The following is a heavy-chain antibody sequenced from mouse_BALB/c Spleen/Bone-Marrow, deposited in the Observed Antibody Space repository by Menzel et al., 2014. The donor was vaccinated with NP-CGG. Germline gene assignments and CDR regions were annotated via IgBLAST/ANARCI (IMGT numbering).Heavy chain of an antibody. Sequence: VQLQQSGPGLVQPSQSLSITCTVSGFSLNNYGVHWVSQSPGKGLEWLGVIWSGGSTDYNAAFISRLSISKDNSKSQVFFKINSLQANDTAIYYCVRKGSFGNYAMDYWGQGTSVTVS. V-gene: IGHV2-2*02. D-gene: IGHD1-1*02. J-gene: IGHJ4*01. CDR2: IWSGGST. CDR1: GFSLNNYG. CDR3: VRKGSFGNYAMDY.